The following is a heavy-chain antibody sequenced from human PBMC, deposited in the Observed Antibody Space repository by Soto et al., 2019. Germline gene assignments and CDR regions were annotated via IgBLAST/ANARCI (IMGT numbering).Heavy chain of an antibody. CDR3: ARDANWFDP. CDR1: GGSISSYY. CDR2: IYYSGST. V-gene: IGHV4-59*01. J-gene: IGHJ5*02. Sequence: QVQLQESGPGLVKPSETLSLTCTVSGGSISSYYWSWFRQPPGKGLEWIGYIYYSGSTNYNPSLKSRVTISVDTSKNQFSLKLSSVTAADTAVYYCARDANWFDPWGQGTLVTVSS.